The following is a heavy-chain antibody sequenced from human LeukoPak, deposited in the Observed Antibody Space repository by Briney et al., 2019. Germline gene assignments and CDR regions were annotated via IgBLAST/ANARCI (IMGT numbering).Heavy chain of an antibody. CDR3: ARDWKLAGITDH. J-gene: IGHJ4*02. V-gene: IGHV3-21*01. CDR1: GFTFSSYS. CDR2: ISSSSSYI. D-gene: IGHD6-19*01. Sequence: GGSLRLSCAASGFTFSSYSMNWVRQAPGKGLEWVSSISSSSSYIYYADSVKGRFTISRDNAKNSLYLQMNSLRAEDTAVYYCARDWKLAGITDHWGQGTLVTVSS.